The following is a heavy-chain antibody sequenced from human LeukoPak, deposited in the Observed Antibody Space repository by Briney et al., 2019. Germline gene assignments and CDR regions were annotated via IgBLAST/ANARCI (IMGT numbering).Heavy chain of an antibody. CDR3: ARVDIVATIIDY. Sequence: SQTLSLTCAVSGGSISSGAYSWSWIRQPPGKGLEWIGYIYHSGSTYYNPSLKSRVTISVDRSKNQFSLKLSSVTAADTAVYYCARVDIVATIIDYWGQGTLVTVSS. D-gene: IGHD5-12*01. V-gene: IGHV4-30-2*01. CDR2: IYHSGST. J-gene: IGHJ4*02. CDR1: GGSISSGAYS.